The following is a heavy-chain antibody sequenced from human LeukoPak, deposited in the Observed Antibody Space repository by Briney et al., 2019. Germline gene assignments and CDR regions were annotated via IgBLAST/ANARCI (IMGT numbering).Heavy chain of an antibody. Sequence: PGGSLRLSCAASGFTFSSYAMSWVRQAPGKGLEWVSAISGSGGSTYYADSVKGRFTISRDNSKNTLYLQMNSLRAEDTAVYYCARVDWGHYYFDYWGQGTLVTVSS. V-gene: IGHV3-23*01. J-gene: IGHJ4*02. D-gene: IGHD7-27*01. CDR3: ARVDWGHYYFDY. CDR2: ISGSGGST. CDR1: GFTFSSYA.